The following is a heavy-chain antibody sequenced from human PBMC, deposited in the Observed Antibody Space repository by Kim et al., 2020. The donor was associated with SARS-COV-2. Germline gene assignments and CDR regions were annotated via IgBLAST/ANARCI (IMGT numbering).Heavy chain of an antibody. Sequence: GGSLRLSCAASGFAVSSSWMHWVRQAPGQGLVWVSRLSDDGSLTNYADSVKGRFTISRDNAKNTLYLQMNSLRVEDTAMYYCTRSFYGTLPLTWGQGTLVTVFS. J-gene: IGHJ4*02. CDR1: GFAVSSSW. CDR3: TRSFYGTLPLT. CDR2: LSDDGSLT. V-gene: IGHV3-74*01. D-gene: IGHD3-10*01.